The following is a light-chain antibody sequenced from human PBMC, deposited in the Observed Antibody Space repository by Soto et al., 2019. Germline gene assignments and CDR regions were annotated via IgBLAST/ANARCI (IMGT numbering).Light chain of an antibody. Sequence: EIVMTQSPATLSVSPGERATLSCRASQSVSSNLAWYQQKPGQAPRLLIYGASTRATGIPARFSGSGSGTEFTLTISSLQSEDYYCQQYNNWPRTFGQGTKVEI. V-gene: IGKV3-15*01. J-gene: IGKJ1*01. CDR2: GAS. CDR1: QSVSSN. CDR3: QQYNNWPRT.